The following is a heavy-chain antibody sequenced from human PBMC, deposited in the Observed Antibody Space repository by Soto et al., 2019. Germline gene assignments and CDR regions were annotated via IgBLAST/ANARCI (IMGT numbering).Heavy chain of an antibody. CDR1: GFTFSSYS. Sequence: GGSLRLSCAASGFTFSSYSMNWVRQAPGKGLEWVSYIGSSSSTIYYADSVKGRFTISRDNAKNSLYLQMNSLRDEDTAVYYCARDRTTGGYYYYGMDVWGQGTTVTVSS. CDR3: ARDRTTGGYYYYGMDV. CDR2: IGSSSSTI. D-gene: IGHD1-7*01. V-gene: IGHV3-48*02. J-gene: IGHJ6*02.